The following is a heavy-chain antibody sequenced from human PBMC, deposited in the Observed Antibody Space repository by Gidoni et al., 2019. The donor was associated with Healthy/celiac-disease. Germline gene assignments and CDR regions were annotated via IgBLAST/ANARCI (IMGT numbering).Heavy chain of an antibody. Sequence: EVQLLESGGGFVQPGGSLRLSCAASGFTFSSYAMSWVRQAPGKGLEWVSAISGSGGSTYYADSVKGRFTISRDNSKNTLYLQMNSLRAEDTAVYYCAKDVSAYSSGWYGYWGQGTLVTVSS. V-gene: IGHV3-23*01. CDR3: AKDVSAYSSGWYGY. D-gene: IGHD6-19*01. J-gene: IGHJ4*02. CDR1: GFTFSSYA. CDR2: ISGSGGST.